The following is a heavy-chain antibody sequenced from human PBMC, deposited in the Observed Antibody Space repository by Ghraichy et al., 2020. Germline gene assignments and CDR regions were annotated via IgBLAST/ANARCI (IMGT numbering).Heavy chain of an antibody. V-gene: IGHV4-34*01. J-gene: IGHJ4*02. CDR1: GGSFSGYY. D-gene: IGHD6-19*01. CDR2: IDDGGNT. Sequence: SETLSLTCAVYGGSFSGYYWTWIRQSPGKGLEWIGEIDDGGNTKYNPSLKSRVTISVDRSMNQFSLKLSSVTAADTAVYYCARPGAGSGWYYFDYWGQGNLVTVSS. CDR3: ARPGAGSGWYYFDY.